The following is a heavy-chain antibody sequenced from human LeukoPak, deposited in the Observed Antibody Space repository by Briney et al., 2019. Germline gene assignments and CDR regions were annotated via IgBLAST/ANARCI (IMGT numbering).Heavy chain of an antibody. CDR3: ARGLRLRVPPMGV. D-gene: IGHD5/OR15-5a*01. CDR1: GGSVSSGYYY. V-gene: IGHV4-61*01. Sequence: PSETLSLTCTVSGGSVSSGYYYWSWIRQPPGKGLEFIGYIYYDGSSNYNPSLKSRVTISVDTSKNQFSLKLSSVTAADTAVYYCARGLRLRVPPMGVWGQGTTVTVSS. CDR2: IYYDGSS. J-gene: IGHJ6*02.